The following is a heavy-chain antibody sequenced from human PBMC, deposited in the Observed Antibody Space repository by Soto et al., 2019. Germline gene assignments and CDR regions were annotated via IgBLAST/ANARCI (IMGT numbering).Heavy chain of an antibody. CDR3: TTARISSSWYYYYYYMDV. CDR2: IKSKTDGGTT. CDR1: GFTFSNAW. Sequence: GGSLRLSCAASGFTFSNAWMSWVRQAPGKGLEWVGRIKSKTDGGTTDYAAPVKGRFTISRDDSKNTLYLQMNSLKTEDTAVYYCTTARISSSWYYYYYYMDVWGKGTTVTVSS. V-gene: IGHV3-15*01. J-gene: IGHJ6*03. D-gene: IGHD6-13*01.